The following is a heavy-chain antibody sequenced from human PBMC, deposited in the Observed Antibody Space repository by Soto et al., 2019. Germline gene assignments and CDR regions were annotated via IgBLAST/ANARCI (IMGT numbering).Heavy chain of an antibody. CDR3: VKGHSHSYYYFDY. CDR2: TRGSGGDT. D-gene: IGHD1-26*01. CDR1: GFTFSFCA. Sequence: PGGSLRLSCAASGFTFSFCAMNWVRQAPGKGLERVSSTRGSGGDTYYADSVRGRFTISRDNSKNTLYLQMNSLRVEYTAVYYCVKGHSHSYYYFDYWGQGTLVTVSS. J-gene: IGHJ4*02. V-gene: IGHV3-23*01.